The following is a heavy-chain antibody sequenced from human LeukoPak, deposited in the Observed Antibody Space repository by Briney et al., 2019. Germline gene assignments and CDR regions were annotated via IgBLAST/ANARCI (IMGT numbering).Heavy chain of an antibody. V-gene: IGHV3-30*03. Sequence: SGGSLRLSCAASGFTFSVYGVHWVRQGPGKGLEWVALISHDGGNKNYTDSVKGRFTISRDNSKNTVYLQMNSLRPEDTAVYYCGRHLQLGEWGQGTLVTVSS. CDR2: ISHDGGNK. CDR3: GRHLQLGE. J-gene: IGHJ4*02. CDR1: GFTFSVYG. D-gene: IGHD1-1*01.